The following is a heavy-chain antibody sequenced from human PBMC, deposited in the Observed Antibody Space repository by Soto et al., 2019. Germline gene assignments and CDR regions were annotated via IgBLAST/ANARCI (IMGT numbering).Heavy chain of an antibody. CDR2: ISGSGGST. CDR1: GVTFSSYA. J-gene: IGHJ4*02. CDR3: ANTITYYYFWSGSPFPH. D-gene: IGHD3-3*01. Sequence: GSLRLSCAASGVTFSSYAMTRVRQAPGKGLEWVSAISGSGGSTYYADSVKGRFTISRDNSKNTLYLQMNSLRAEDTAVYYCANTITYYYFWSGSPFPHWGQGTLVTVS. V-gene: IGHV3-23*01.